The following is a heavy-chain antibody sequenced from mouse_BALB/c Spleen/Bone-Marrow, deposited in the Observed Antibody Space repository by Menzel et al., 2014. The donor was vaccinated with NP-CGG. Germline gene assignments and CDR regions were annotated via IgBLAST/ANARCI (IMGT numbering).Heavy chain of an antibody. CDR2: IRNKAYGYTT. CDR1: GFTFTDYY. V-gene: IGHV7-3*02. J-gene: IGHJ4*01. Sequence: EVKLMESGGGLVQPGGSLRLSCTTSGFTFTDYYMSWVRQPPGKALEWLAFIRNKAYGYTTEYSASVRGRFTISRDNSQSILYLQMNTLRAEDSATYYCARFPMGYWGQGTSVTVSS. CDR3: ARFPMGY.